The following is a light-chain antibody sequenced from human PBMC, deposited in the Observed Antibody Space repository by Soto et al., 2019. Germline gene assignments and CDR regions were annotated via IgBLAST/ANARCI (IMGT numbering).Light chain of an antibody. CDR3: QQYNNCPYS. CDR2: GAS. J-gene: IGKJ2*03. Sequence: EIEMTQSPATLSVPPGERATLSCRASQSVSSNLAWYQQKPGQAPRLLIYGASTRATGIPARFSGSGSGTEFTLTISSLQSEDFAVYYCQQYNNCPYSFGQGTKLEIK. CDR1: QSVSSN. V-gene: IGKV3-15*01.